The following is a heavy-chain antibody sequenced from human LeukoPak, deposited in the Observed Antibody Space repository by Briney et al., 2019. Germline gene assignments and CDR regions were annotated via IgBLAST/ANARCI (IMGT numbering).Heavy chain of an antibody. J-gene: IGHJ6*03. Sequence: SEALSLTCTVSGGSISSYYWSWIRQPPGKGLEWIGYIYTSGSTNYNPSLKSRVTISVDTSKNQFSLKLSSVTAADTAVYYCARGYGSGSYYSLGYYYYYMDVWGKGTTVTVSS. CDR2: IYTSGST. V-gene: IGHV4-4*09. CDR1: GGSISSYY. D-gene: IGHD3-10*01. CDR3: ARGYGSGSYYSLGYYYYYMDV.